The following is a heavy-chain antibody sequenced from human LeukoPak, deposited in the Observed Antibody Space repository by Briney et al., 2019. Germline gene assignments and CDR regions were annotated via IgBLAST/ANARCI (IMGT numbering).Heavy chain of an antibody. J-gene: IGHJ5*02. Sequence: SETLSLTCSVSGGSITTFYWSWIRQPAGKGLEWLGRISTSGSINYNPSLKSRVTMSVDTSKNQLSLKVSSVTAADTAVYYCARAGEGFFGWFDPWGRGTLVTVSS. CDR2: ISTSGSI. CDR3: ARAGEGFFGWFDP. V-gene: IGHV4-4*07. D-gene: IGHD3-3*01. CDR1: GGSITTFY.